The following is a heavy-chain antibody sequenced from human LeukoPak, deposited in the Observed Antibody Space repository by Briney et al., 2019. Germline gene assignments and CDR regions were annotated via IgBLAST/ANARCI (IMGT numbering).Heavy chain of an antibody. CDR2: IWDDGNNK. J-gene: IGHJ4*02. V-gene: IGHV3-33*01. D-gene: IGHD6-19*01. CDR1: GFTFTTYV. Sequence: GSLRLSCAASGFTFTTYVMHWVRQAPGKGLDWVALIWDDGNNKYYADSVKGRFTISRDNSKNKLHLQINSLRAEDTAVYYCARDLVGSSGWWDFDSWGQGTLVTVSS. CDR3: ARDLVGSSGWWDFDS.